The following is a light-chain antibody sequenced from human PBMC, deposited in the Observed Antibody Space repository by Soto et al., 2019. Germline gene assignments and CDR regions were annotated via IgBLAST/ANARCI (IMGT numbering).Light chain of an antibody. CDR2: GND. V-gene: IGLV1-44*01. CDR3: APWDDNLNAYV. CDR1: ASNIGSNS. Sequence: QSVLTQPPSASGTPGQSVTISCSGSASNIGSNSVNWYQHLPGAAPKLLIFGNDQRPSGVPDRFSGPKSGTSASLVISGLQSEDEADYSCAPWDDNLNAYVFGTGTKVTVL. J-gene: IGLJ1*01.